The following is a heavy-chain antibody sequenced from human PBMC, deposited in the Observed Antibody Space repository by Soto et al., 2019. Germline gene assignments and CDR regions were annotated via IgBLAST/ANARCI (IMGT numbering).Heavy chain of an antibody. CDR3: ARLRYGDYGLDY. CDR2: ISAYNGNT. CDR1: GYTFTSYG. D-gene: IGHD4-17*01. V-gene: IGHV1-18*01. Sequence: ASVKGSCKASGYTFTSYGISWGRQAPGQGLEWMGWISAYNGNTNYAQKLQGRVTMTTDTSTSTAYMELRSLRSDDTAVYYCARLRYGDYGLDYWGQGTLVTVSS. J-gene: IGHJ4*02.